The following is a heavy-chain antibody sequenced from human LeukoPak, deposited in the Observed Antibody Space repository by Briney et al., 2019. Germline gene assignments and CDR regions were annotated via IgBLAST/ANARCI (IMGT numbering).Heavy chain of an antibody. D-gene: IGHD3-9*01. J-gene: IGHJ4*02. CDR3: ATGGDILTGYYFDY. CDR2: IYYSGCT. CDR1: GGSISSYY. V-gene: IGHV4-59*01. Sequence: SETLSLTCTVSGGSISSYYWSWIRQPPGKGLEWIGYIYYSGCTNYNPSLKSRVTISVDTSKNQFSLTLSSVTAADTAVYYCATGGDILTGYYFDYWGQGTLVTVSS.